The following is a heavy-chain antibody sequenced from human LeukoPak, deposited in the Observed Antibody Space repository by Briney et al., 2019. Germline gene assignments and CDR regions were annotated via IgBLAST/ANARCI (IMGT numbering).Heavy chain of an antibody. CDR2: IWFDGSNE. CDR1: GFTFSSYG. V-gene: IGHV3-33*01. D-gene: IGHD6-19*01. CDR3: ARNVGWYFDY. J-gene: IGHJ4*02. Sequence: GGSLRLSCAASGFTFSSYGMHWVRQAPGKGLEWVAIIWFDGSNEYYADSVKGRFTISRDNSINTLFLQMNSLRAEDTAVYYCARNVGWYFDYWGQGTLVTVSS.